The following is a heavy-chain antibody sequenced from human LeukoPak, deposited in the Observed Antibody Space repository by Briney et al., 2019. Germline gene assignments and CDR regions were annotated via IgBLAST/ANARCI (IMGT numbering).Heavy chain of an antibody. CDR2: ISWNSGSI. CDR3: AKASSGYPSSANNWFDP. D-gene: IGHD3-3*01. Sequence: GGSLRFSCAASGFTFDDYAMHWVRQAPGKGLEWVSGISWNSGSIGYADSVKGRFTISRDNAKNSLYLQMNSLRAEDTALYYCAKASSGYPSSANNWFDPWGQGTLVTVSS. CDR1: GFTFDDYA. V-gene: IGHV3-9*01. J-gene: IGHJ5*02.